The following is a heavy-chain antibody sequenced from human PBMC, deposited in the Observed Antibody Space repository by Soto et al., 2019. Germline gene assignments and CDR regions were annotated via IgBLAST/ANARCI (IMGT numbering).Heavy chain of an antibody. CDR1: GGSIRSSNW. V-gene: IGHV4-4*02. CDR2: IYYSGNT. D-gene: IGHD6-13*01. CDR3: AARWGSSDIDY. Sequence: QVQLQESGPGLVKPSGTLSLTCAVSGGSIRSSNWWSWVRQPPGKGLEWIGEIYYSGNTNYNPSLKSRVTISVDKSKNQFSLKLSSVIAADTAVYYCAARWGSSDIDYWGQGSLVTVSS. J-gene: IGHJ4*02.